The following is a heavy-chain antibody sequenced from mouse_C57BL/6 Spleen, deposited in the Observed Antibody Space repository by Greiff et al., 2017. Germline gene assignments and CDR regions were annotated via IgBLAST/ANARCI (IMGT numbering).Heavy chain of an antibody. CDR2: ISSGGDYS. CDR3: TREGYPWYFDV. V-gene: IGHV5-9-1*02. CDR1: GFTFSSYA. J-gene: IGHJ1*03. Sequence: VQLKESGEGLVKPGGSLKLSCAASGFTFSSYAMSWVRQTPEKRLEWVAYISSGGDYSYYADNVKGRFTISRDNARNTLYLQMSSLKSEDTAMYYCTREGYPWYFDVWGTGTTVTVSS. D-gene: IGHD2-2*01.